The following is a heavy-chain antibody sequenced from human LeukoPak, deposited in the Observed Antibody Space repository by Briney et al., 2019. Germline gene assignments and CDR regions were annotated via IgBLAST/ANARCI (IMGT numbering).Heavy chain of an antibody. J-gene: IGHJ5*02. D-gene: IGHD2-8*01. CDR3: AREEWWFDA. V-gene: IGHV3-7*01. CDR2: IKPDGGEK. Sequence: GGSLRLSCTASGFIFSTEPMTWVRQAPGKGLEWVANIKPDGGEKHYVDSVKGRFTISRDNAKNSLYLQMNSPRAEDTAVYYCAREEWWFDAWGQGTLVTVSS. CDR1: GFIFSTEP.